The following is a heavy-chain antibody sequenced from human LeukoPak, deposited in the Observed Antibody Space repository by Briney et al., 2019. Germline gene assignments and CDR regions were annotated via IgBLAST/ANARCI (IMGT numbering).Heavy chain of an antibody. Sequence: GASVKVSCKASGYTFTSYAMHWVRQAPGQRLEWVANIKQDGSEKYYVDSVKGRFTISRDNAENSLYLQMSSLRAEDTAVYYCATHSSGWYGEDPIDYWGQGTLVTVSS. CDR1: GYTFTSYA. D-gene: IGHD6-19*01. J-gene: IGHJ4*02. V-gene: IGHV3-7*02. CDR2: IKQDGSEK. CDR3: ATHSSGWYGEDPIDY.